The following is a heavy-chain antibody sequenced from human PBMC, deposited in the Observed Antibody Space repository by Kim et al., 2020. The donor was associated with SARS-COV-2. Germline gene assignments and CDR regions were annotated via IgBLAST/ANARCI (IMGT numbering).Heavy chain of an antibody. Sequence: GGSLRLSCAASGFTFSRRAMSWVRQVPGKGLEWIASVNNNNNPYYADSVKGRFTVSRDNTKDTFYLQMNSLRADDTALYYCAKDHPSSGWPTFDSWGQGTLVAGSS. D-gene: IGHD6-19*01. CDR3: AKDHPSSGWPTFDS. CDR2: VNNNNNP. CDR1: GFTFSRRA. J-gene: IGHJ4*02. V-gene: IGHV3-23*05.